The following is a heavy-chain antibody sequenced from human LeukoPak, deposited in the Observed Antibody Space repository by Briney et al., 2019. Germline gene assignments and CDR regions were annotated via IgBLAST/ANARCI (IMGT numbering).Heavy chain of an antibody. CDR1: GGSISSYY. Sequence: SETLSLTCTVSGGSISSYYWSWIRQPPGKGLEWIGEINHSGSTNYNPSLKSRVTISVDTSKNQFSLKLSSVTAADTAVYYCARSLWDSSGYIPADDAFDIWGQGTMVTVSS. D-gene: IGHD3-22*01. CDR2: INHSGST. J-gene: IGHJ3*02. V-gene: IGHV4-34*01. CDR3: ARSLWDSSGYIPADDAFDI.